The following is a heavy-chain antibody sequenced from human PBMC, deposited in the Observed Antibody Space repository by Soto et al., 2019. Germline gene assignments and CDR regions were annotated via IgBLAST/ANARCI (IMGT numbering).Heavy chain of an antibody. CDR1: GGTISSYA. CDR3: ASRVVGRTYYDFWSGYSPNPYYYYGMDV. D-gene: IGHD3-3*01. V-gene: IGHV1-69*13. Sequence: PVEVTCKASGGTISSYAISWVRQAPEQGLEWMGGIIPIFGTANYAQKFQGRVTITADESTSTAYMELSSLRSEDTAVYYCASRVVGRTYYDFWSGYSPNPYYYYGMDVWGQGTTVTVSS. J-gene: IGHJ6*02. CDR2: IIPIFGTA.